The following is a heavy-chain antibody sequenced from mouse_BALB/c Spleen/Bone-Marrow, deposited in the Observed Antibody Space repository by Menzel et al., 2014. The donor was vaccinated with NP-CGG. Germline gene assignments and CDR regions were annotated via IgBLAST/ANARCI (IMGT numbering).Heavy chain of an antibody. Sequence: VQLQQSGAELVKPGASVKLSCTASGFNIKDTYMHWVKQRPEQGLEWIGRIDPANGNTKYDPKFQGKATITADTSSNTAYLQLSSLTSEDTAIYYCATYYYSRWFANWGQGTLVTVSA. CDR3: ATYYYSRWFAN. V-gene: IGHV14-3*02. CDR1: GFNIKDTY. CDR2: IDPANGNT. D-gene: IGHD1-1*01. J-gene: IGHJ3*01.